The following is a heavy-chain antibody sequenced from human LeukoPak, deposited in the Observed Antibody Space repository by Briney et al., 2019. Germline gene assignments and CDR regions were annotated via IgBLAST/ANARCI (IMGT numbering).Heavy chain of an antibody. CDR3: AKTLYIAAAPGGFDY. D-gene: IGHD6-13*01. CDR1: GYTFTGHY. CDR2: INPKNAGT. Sequence: GASVKVSCKASGYTFTGHYIHCVRQDPGQGLEWMGGINPKNAGTNYAQKLQGRVTMTRDTSTGTAYMELSRLRSDDTAVYYCAKTLYIAAAPGGFDYWGQGTLVAVSS. J-gene: IGHJ4*02. V-gene: IGHV1-2*02.